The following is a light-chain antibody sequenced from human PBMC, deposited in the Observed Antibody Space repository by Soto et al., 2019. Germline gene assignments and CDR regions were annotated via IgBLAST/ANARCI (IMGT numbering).Light chain of an antibody. CDR1: QGIRDA. CDR3: LQHSDYPFS. CDR2: SAS. J-gene: IGKJ2*01. Sequence: DIQMTQSPSSLSASVGDRVTITCRASQGIRDALGWYQQKPGKVPKRLIYSASNLQSGVPSRFSGSGSETKFTLTISSLQPEDFATYYCLQHSDYPFSFGQGTRLEI. V-gene: IGKV1-17*01.